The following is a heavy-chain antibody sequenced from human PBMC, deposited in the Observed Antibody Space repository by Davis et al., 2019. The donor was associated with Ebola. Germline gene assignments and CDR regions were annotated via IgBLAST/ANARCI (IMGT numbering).Heavy chain of an antibody. J-gene: IGHJ5*02. Sequence: PGGSLRLSCAASGFSFGSYAMHWVRQAPGRGLEWVAVISYDGNEKYHADTVRGRFTISRDNSKDTLYLQMNSLGAEDTAVYYCARVFMLMRGTPENQFDPWGQVTLVTVSS. V-gene: IGHV3-30-3*01. CDR1: GFSFGSYA. CDR2: ISYDGNEK. CDR3: ARVFMLMRGTPENQFDP. D-gene: IGHD1-14*01.